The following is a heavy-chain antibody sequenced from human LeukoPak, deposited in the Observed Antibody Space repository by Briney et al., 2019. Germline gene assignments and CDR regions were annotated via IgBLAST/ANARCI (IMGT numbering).Heavy chain of an antibody. Sequence: SETLSLTCTVSGGSISSYYWSWIRQPPGKGLEWIGYIYYSGSINYNPSLKSRVTISVDTSKNQFSLKLSSATAADTAVYYCAREAYYYGSGSYPPYYWGQGTLVTVSS. J-gene: IGHJ4*02. CDR2: IYYSGSI. D-gene: IGHD3-10*01. CDR1: GGSISSYY. V-gene: IGHV4-59*01. CDR3: AREAYYYGSGSYPPYY.